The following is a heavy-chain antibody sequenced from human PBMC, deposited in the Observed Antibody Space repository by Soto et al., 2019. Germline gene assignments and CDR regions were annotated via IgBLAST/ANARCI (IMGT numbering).Heavy chain of an antibody. CDR2: IYHSGST. D-gene: IGHD6-13*01. V-gene: IGHV4-30-2*01. Sequence: PSETLSLACAVSGGSIGSGGYSWSWIRQPPGKGLEWIGYIYHSGSTYYNPSLKSRVTISVDKSKNQFSLKLSSVTAADTAVYYCTNIAADGTAYWGQGTLVTVSS. CDR1: GGSIGSGGYS. J-gene: IGHJ4*02. CDR3: TNIAADGTAY.